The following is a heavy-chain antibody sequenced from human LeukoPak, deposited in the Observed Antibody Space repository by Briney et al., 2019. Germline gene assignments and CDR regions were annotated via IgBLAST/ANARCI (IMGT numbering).Heavy chain of an antibody. Sequence: SQTLSLTCTLSGDFITSDTYSWSWIRQPAGKGLEWIGRIYTSGSTNYNPSLKSRVTMSVDTSKNQFSLKLSSVTAADTAVYYCARGRSDWNDVGGWFDPWGQGTLVTVSS. D-gene: IGHD1-1*01. CDR1: GDFITSDTYS. J-gene: IGHJ5*02. CDR2: IYTSGST. CDR3: ARGRSDWNDVGGWFDP. V-gene: IGHV4-61*02.